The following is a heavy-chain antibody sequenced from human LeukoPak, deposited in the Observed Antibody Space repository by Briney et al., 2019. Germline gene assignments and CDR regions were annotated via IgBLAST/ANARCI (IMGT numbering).Heavy chain of an antibody. CDR1: GGSFSGYY. CDR2: INHSGST. V-gene: IGHV4-34*01. J-gene: IGHJ4*02. D-gene: IGHD2-2*01. CDR3: ARTRAWNIVVVPAGFDY. Sequence: SETLSLTCAVYGGSFSGYYWSWIRQPPGKGLEWMGEINHSGSTNYNPSLKSRVTISVDTSRNQFSLKLSSVTAADTAVYYCARTRAWNIVVVPAGFDYWGQGTLVTVSS.